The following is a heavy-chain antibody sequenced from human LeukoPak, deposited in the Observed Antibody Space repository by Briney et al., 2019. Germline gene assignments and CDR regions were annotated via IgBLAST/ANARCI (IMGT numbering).Heavy chain of an antibody. J-gene: IGHJ4*02. CDR3: ARFLGTALDY. CDR2: AYYRSKWYY. Sequence: SLTLSLTCAISGDSLSSNSATWNWIRQSPSRGLEWLGRAYYRSKWYYDYAVSVKSRITINPDTSKNQFSLQLNSVTPEDTAVYYCARFLGTALDYWGQGTLVTVSS. CDR1: GDSLSSNSAT. V-gene: IGHV6-1*01. D-gene: IGHD2-21*02.